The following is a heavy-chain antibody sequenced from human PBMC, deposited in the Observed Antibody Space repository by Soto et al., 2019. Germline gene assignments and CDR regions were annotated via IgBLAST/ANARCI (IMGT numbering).Heavy chain of an antibody. J-gene: IGHJ4*02. CDR3: AREDGGYYYDSSGYGPY. Sequence: GGSLRLSCTASGFTFSSYEMNWVRQAPGKGLEWVSYISSSGSTIYYADSVKGRFTISRDNAKNSLYLQMNSLRAEDTAVYYCAREDGGYYYDSSGYGPYWGQGTLVTVSS. CDR2: ISSSGSTI. D-gene: IGHD3-22*01. V-gene: IGHV3-48*03. CDR1: GFTFSSYE.